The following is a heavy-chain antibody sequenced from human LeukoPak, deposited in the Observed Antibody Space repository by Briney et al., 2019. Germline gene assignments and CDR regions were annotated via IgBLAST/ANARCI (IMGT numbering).Heavy chain of an antibody. CDR1: GGSISSGPYY. V-gene: IGHV3-21*01. D-gene: IGHD3-16*02. J-gene: IGHJ5*02. CDR3: AREGYYYGSGGYVWGSYRYTCNWFDP. CDR2: ISSSYNYI. Sequence: PSETLSLTCTVSGGSISSGPYYWGWIRQPPGKGLEWVSSISSSYNYIYYADSVKGRFTISRDNAKNSLYLQMNSLRAEDTAVYYCAREGYYYGSGGYVWGSYRYTCNWFDPWGQGTLVTVSS.